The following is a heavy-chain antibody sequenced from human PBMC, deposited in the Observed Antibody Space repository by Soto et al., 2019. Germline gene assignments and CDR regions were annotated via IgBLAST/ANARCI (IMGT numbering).Heavy chain of an antibody. J-gene: IGHJ3*02. Sequence: SETLSLTCAVSGGSISSGGYSWSWIRQPPGKGLEWIGYIYHSGSTYYNPSLKSRVTISVDRSKNQFSLKLSSVTAADTAVYYCARDLRDSSGYLVRAFDIWGQGTMVTVS. CDR2: IYHSGST. D-gene: IGHD3-22*01. V-gene: IGHV4-30-2*01. CDR1: GGSISSGGYS. CDR3: ARDLRDSSGYLVRAFDI.